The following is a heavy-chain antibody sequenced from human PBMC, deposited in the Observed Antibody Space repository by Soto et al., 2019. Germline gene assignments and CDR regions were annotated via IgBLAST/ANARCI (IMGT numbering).Heavy chain of an antibody. D-gene: IGHD6-6*01. J-gene: IGHJ4*02. CDR3: AREPGSSGGDY. Sequence: GSLRLSCAASGFSVSSNYMSWVRQAPGKGLEWVSVIYSGGTTYYADSVKGRFTISRDNSKNTLHLQMSSLRAEDTAVYYCAREPGSSGGDYWGQGTLVTVSS. V-gene: IGHV3-53*01. CDR1: GFSVSSNY. CDR2: IYSGGTT.